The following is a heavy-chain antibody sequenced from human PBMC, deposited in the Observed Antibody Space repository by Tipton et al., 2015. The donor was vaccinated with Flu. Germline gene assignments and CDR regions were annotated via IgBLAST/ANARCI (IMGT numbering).Heavy chain of an antibody. CDR1: GFTFDDYA. D-gene: IGHD6-19*01. J-gene: IGHJ4*02. CDR2: ISWNSGSI. V-gene: IGHV3-9*01. Sequence: SLRLSCAASGFTFDDYAMHWVRQAPGKGLEWASGISWNSGSIGYADSVKGRFTISRDNAKKSLYLQMNSLRADDTAVYSCAKVIPELVAGLDSWGPGTLVTVSS. CDR3: AKVIPELVAGLDS.